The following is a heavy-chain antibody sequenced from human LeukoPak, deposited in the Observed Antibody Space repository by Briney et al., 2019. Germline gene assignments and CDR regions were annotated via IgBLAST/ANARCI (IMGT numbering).Heavy chain of an antibody. Sequence: SETLSLTCTVSRGSISNNNYYWAWIRQPPGKGLECIGSIYYSGSPYYNPSHKSRVTISVDTSKNQYSLRLSSVTAADTAVYYCATWRTAKTGFDYWGQGTLVTVSS. V-gene: IGHV4-39*01. CDR3: ATWRTAKTGFDY. J-gene: IGHJ4*02. D-gene: IGHD1-1*01. CDR2: IYYSGSP. CDR1: RGSISNNNYY.